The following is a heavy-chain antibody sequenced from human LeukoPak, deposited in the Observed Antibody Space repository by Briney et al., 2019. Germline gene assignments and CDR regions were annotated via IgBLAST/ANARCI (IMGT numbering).Heavy chain of an antibody. CDR2: ISSSSRDI. Sequence: GGSLRLSCAASGFIFSSYTMNWIRQAPGKGLEWVAAISSSSRDIFYADSVKGRFSISRDNTHNSLSLRMNSLGAEDTAVYYCARDFATYYYDSSGSNFDYWGQGTLVTVSS. D-gene: IGHD3-22*01. J-gene: IGHJ4*02. CDR1: GFIFSSYT. CDR3: ARDFATYYYDSSGSNFDY. V-gene: IGHV3-21*01.